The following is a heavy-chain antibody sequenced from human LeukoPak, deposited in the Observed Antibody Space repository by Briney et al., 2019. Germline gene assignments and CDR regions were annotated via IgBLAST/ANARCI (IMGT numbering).Heavy chain of an antibody. J-gene: IGHJ3*02. Sequence: SETLSLTCTVSGGSISSSSYYWGWIRHPPGKGLEWIGSIYYSGSTYYNPSLKTRVTISVDTSKNQSPLKLSSVPAAATPVYYCARPDIVATQYAFAISGQATMVTVSS. CDR3: ARPDIVATQYAFAI. CDR2: IYYSGST. CDR1: GGSISSSSYY. V-gene: IGHV4-39*01. D-gene: IGHD5-12*01.